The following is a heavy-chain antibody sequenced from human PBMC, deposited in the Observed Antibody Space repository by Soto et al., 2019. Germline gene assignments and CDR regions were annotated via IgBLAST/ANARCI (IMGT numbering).Heavy chain of an antibody. CDR2: ISAYNGNT. Sequence: AASVKVSCKASGYTFTSYGISWVRQAPGQGLEWMGWISAYNGNTNYAQKLQGRVTMTTDTSTSTAYMELRSLRSDDTAVYYCAKSLTYYDFWSGGAFDIWGQGTMVTVSS. CDR1: GYTFTSYG. D-gene: IGHD3-3*01. CDR3: AKSLTYYDFWSGGAFDI. V-gene: IGHV1-18*01. J-gene: IGHJ3*02.